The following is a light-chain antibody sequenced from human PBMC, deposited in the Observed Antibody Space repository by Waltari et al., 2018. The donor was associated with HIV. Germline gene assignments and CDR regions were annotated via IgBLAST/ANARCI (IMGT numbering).Light chain of an antibody. V-gene: IGLV1-44*01. CDR1: ASNIGSNS. Sequence: QSMLTQSPSASGTPGQRVTISCSGGASNIGSNSVNWYQQLPGTAPRLLIYTNDQRPSGGPDRFSGSKSGTSASLVISGLRSEDEAAYYCSTYDDTLSGHVVFGGGTTLTVL. J-gene: IGLJ2*01. CDR2: TND. CDR3: STYDDTLSGHVV.